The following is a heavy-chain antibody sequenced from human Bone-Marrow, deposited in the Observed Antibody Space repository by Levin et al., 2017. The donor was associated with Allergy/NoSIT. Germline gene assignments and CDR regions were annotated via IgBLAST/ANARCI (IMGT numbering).Heavy chain of an antibody. CDR2: ISGSGGST. Sequence: GGSLRLSCAASGFTFSSYAMSWVRQAPGKGLEWVSAISGSGGSTYYADSVKGRFTISRDNSKNTLYLQMNSLRAEDTAVYYCAKVGVNRYYYDSSGYRGAFDIWGQGTMVTVSS. J-gene: IGHJ3*02. CDR3: AKVGVNRYYYDSSGYRGAFDI. CDR1: GFTFSSYA. V-gene: IGHV3-23*01. D-gene: IGHD3-22*01.